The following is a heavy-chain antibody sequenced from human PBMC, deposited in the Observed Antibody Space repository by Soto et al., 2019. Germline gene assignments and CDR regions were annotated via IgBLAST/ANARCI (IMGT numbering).Heavy chain of an antibody. CDR1: GGTFSSYA. CDR3: ASPGMTRGKRAFDI. V-gene: IGHV1-69*13. CDR2: IIPIFGTA. D-gene: IGHD6-13*01. Sequence: SVKVSCKASGGTFSSYAIRWVRQAPGQGLEWMGGIIPIFGTANYAQKFQGRVTITADESTSTAFMELSSLRSEDTAVYYCASPGMTRGKRAFDIWGQGTMVTVSS. J-gene: IGHJ3*02.